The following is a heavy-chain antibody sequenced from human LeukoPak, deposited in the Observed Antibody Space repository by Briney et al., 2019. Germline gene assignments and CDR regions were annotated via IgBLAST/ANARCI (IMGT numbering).Heavy chain of an antibody. CDR2: MNPNSGNT. J-gene: IGHJ4*02. V-gene: IGHV1-8*01. CDR1: GYTXTSYD. D-gene: IGHD3-10*01. CDR3: ARVFLVRGVMALGY. Sequence: KXSCXXXGYTXTSYDINWVRQATGQGLEWMGWMNPNSGNTGYAQKFQGRVTMTRNTSISTAYMELSSLRSEDTAVYYCARVFLVRGVMALGYWGQGTLVTVSS.